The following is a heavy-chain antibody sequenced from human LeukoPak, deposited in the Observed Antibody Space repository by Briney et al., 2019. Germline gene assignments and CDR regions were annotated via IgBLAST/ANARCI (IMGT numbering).Heavy chain of an antibody. Sequence: PGGSLRLSCAASGFTLSSYWMTWVRQAPGKGLEWVANIKEDGSEKYYVDSVKGRFTISRDNAKNSLYLQMNGLRAEDTAVYYCARGAITMLMWGAFDIWGQGTMVTVSS. J-gene: IGHJ3*02. CDR3: ARGAITMLMWGAFDI. V-gene: IGHV3-7*01. CDR1: GFTLSSYW. D-gene: IGHD3-10*01. CDR2: IKEDGSEK.